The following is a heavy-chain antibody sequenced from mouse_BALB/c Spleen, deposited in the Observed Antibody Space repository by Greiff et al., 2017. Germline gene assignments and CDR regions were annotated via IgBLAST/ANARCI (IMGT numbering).Heavy chain of an antibody. CDR1: GFSLTSYG. V-gene: IGHV2-9*02. CDR3: AREGYGNWYFDV. Sequence: QVQLKESGPGLVAPSQSLSITCTVSGFSLTSYGVHWVRQPPGKGLEWLGVIWAGGSTNYNSPLMSRLSISKDNSKSQVFLEMNSLQTDDTAMYYCAREGYGNWYFDVWGAGTTVTVSS. D-gene: IGHD2-10*02. J-gene: IGHJ1*01. CDR2: IWAGGST.